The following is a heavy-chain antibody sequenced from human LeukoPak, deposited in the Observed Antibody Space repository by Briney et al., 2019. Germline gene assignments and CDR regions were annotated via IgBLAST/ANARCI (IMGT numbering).Heavy chain of an antibody. D-gene: IGHD4-11*01. J-gene: IGHJ4*02. Sequence: GGSLRLSCAASGFTFSSYSMNWVRQAPGRGLEWVSYISSSTSTIYYADSVKGRFTISRDSAKNSLYLQMNSLRAEDTAVYYCARDYSNYGGGFDYWGQGILVTVSS. CDR1: GFTFSSYS. CDR3: ARDYSNYGGGFDY. CDR2: ISSSTSTI. V-gene: IGHV3-48*01.